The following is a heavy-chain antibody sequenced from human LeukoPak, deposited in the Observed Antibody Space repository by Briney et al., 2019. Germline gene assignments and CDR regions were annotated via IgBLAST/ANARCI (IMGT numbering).Heavy chain of an antibody. Sequence: GESLQISCKGSGFTFTKYWIGWVRQMPGKGLEWMGIMYLGDSETRYSPSFQGQVTISADKSISTVFLQWSSLKASDTAMYYCVRHEGSISGWPFDYWGQGTLVTVSS. V-gene: IGHV5-51*01. D-gene: IGHD6-19*01. CDR1: GFTFTKYW. J-gene: IGHJ4*02. CDR2: MYLGDSET. CDR3: VRHEGSISGWPFDY.